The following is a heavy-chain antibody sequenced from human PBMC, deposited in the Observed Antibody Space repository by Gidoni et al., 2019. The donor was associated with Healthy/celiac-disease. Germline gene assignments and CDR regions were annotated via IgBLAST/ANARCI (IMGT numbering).Heavy chain of an antibody. CDR2: IIPIFGTA. CDR3: ARGGPYYDILTGKFDY. D-gene: IGHD3-9*01. V-gene: IGHV1-69*01. J-gene: IGHJ4*02. CDR1: GGTFSSYA. Sequence: QVQLVQSGAEVTKPGSSVKVSCKASGGTFSSYAISWVRQAPGQGLEWMGGIIPIFGTANYAQKFQGRVTITADESTSTAYMELSSLRSEDTAVYYCARGGPYYDILTGKFDYWGQGTLVTVSS.